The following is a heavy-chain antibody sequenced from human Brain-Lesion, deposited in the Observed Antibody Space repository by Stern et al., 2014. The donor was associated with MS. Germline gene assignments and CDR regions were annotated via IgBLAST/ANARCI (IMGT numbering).Heavy chain of an antibody. CDR3: AGEEDIRYCSGGSCTGNWFDP. Sequence: VQLEESGPGLVKPSETLSLTCTVAGGSVSSTSYAWAWIRQPPGKGLEWIGTIYYSGNTYYSPSLQSRLTISLDTSKHQFSLQLRSVTAADTAVYYCAGEEDIRYCSGGSCTGNWFDPWGQGTLVTVSS. CDR1: GGSVSSTSYA. V-gene: IGHV4-39*01. D-gene: IGHD2-15*01. CDR2: IYYSGNT. J-gene: IGHJ5*02.